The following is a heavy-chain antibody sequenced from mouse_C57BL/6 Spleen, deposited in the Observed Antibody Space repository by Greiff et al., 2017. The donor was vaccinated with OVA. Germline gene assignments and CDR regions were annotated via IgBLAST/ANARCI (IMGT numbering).Heavy chain of an antibody. D-gene: IGHD1-1*01. V-gene: IGHV1-50*01. CDR1: GYTFTSYW. Sequence: QVQLQQSGAELVKPGASVKLSCKASGYTFTSYWMQWVKQRPGQGLEWIGEIDPSDSYTNYNQKFKGKATLTVDTSSSTAYMPLSSLTSEDSAVYYCARSDYCGSRDFDYWGQGTTLTVSS. CDR2: IDPSDSYT. J-gene: IGHJ2*01. CDR3: ARSDYCGSRDFDY.